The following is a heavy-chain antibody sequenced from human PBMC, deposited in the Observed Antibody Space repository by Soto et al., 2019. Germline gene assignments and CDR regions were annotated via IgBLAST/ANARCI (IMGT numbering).Heavy chain of an antibody. CDR1: GFTFSSYA. CDR3: AKDAPRYCSGGSCYGTDY. CDR2: ISGSGGST. Sequence: GGSLRLSCAASGFTFSSYAMSWVRQSPGQGLEWVSAISGSGGSTYYADSVKGRFTISRDNSKNTLYLQMNSLRAEDTAVYYCAKDAPRYCSGGSCYGTDYWGQGTLVTVSS. J-gene: IGHJ4*02. V-gene: IGHV3-23*01. D-gene: IGHD2-15*01.